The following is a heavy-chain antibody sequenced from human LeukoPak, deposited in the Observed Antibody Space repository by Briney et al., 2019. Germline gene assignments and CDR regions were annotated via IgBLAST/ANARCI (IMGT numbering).Heavy chain of an antibody. D-gene: IGHD2-2*01. V-gene: IGHV3-21*01. CDR1: GFTFSSYS. Sequence: GGSLRLSCAASGFTFSSYSMNWVRQAPGKGLEWVSSISSSSSYIYYADSVKGRFTISRDNAKNSLYLQMNSLRAEDTAVYYCARSRVTVVVPAAFDYWGQGALVTVSS. CDR2: ISSSSSYI. J-gene: IGHJ4*02. CDR3: ARSRVTVVVPAAFDY.